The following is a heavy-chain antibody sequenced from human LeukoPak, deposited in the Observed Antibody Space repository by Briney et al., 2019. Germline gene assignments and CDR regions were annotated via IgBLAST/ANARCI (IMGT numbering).Heavy chain of an antibody. D-gene: IGHD1-1*01. J-gene: IGHJ6*02. CDR3: ARKKTGATNGLDV. V-gene: IGHV4-34*01. Sequence: SETLSLTCAVYGGSFSGYYWSWIRQPPGKGLEWIGEINHSGSTNYNPSLKSRVTISVDTSKNQFSLNLSSVTAADTAVYYCARKKTGATNGLDVWGQGTTVTVSS. CDR1: GGSFSGYY. CDR2: INHSGST.